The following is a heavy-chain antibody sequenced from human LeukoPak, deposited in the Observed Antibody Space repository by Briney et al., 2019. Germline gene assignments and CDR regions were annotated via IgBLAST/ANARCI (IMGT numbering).Heavy chain of an antibody. CDR3: ARDRIAVAGTNYYYGMDV. CDR1: GYTFTSYG. D-gene: IGHD6-19*01. CDR2: ISAYNGNT. J-gene: IGHJ6*04. Sequence: ASVKVSCKASGYTFTSYGISWVRQAPGQGLEWMGWISAYNGNTNYAQKLQGRVTMTTDTSTSTAYTELRSLRSDDTAVYYCARDRIAVAGTNYYYGMDVWGKGTTVTVSS. V-gene: IGHV1-18*04.